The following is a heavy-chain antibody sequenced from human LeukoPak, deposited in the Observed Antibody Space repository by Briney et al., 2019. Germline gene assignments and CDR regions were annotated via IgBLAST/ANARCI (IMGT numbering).Heavy chain of an antibody. CDR2: IYYSGST. D-gene: IGHD3-3*01. CDR1: GGSISSSSYY. CDR3: ARRTIFADAAAL. Sequence: KTSETLSLTCTVSGGSISSSSYYWGWIRQPPGKGLEWIGSIYYSGSTYYNLSLKSRVTISVDTSKNQFSRKPSSVTAADTAVYYCARRTIFADAAALWGQGTLVTVSS. V-gene: IGHV4-39*01. J-gene: IGHJ4*02.